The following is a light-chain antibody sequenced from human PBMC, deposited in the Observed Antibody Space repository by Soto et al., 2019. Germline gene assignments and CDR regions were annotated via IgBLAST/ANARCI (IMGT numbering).Light chain of an antibody. V-gene: IGKV3-11*01. J-gene: IGKJ4*01. CDR1: QSVSSH. Sequence: EIVLTQSPATLSLSPGERATLSCRASQSVSSHLAWYQQKPGQAPRLLIYDASNRATDIPARFSGSGSGTDFTLTISSLEPEDVAVYYCQQRNNWPLTFGGGTKVEIK. CDR2: DAS. CDR3: QQRNNWPLT.